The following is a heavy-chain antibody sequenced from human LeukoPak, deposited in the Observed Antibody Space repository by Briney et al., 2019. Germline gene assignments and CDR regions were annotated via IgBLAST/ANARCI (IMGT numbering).Heavy chain of an antibody. Sequence: GGSLRLSCVASGFSLSGYWMYWVRQAPGKGLMYISRNNGDGSTTNYADVVKGRFTMSRDNVKNTLYLQMNSLRVEDTAVFYCARDPRNVGLAPWGQGTLVTVSS. V-gene: IGHV3-74*01. CDR1: GFSLSGYW. J-gene: IGHJ5*02. D-gene: IGHD2-15*01. CDR2: NNGDGSTT. CDR3: ARDPRNVGLAP.